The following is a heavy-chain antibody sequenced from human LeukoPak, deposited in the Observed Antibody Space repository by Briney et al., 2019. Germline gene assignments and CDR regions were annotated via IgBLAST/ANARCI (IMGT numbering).Heavy chain of an antibody. J-gene: IGHJ6*03. Sequence: SETLSLTCTVSGGSISSYYWSWIRQSPGKGLEWIGYIYYSGSTTYNPSLKSRVTISVDTSKNQFSLKLSSVTAADTAVYYCARTPRGGYGSYYYMDVWGKGTTVTISS. CDR2: IYYSGST. CDR3: ARTPRGGYGSYYYMDV. CDR1: GGSISSYY. D-gene: IGHD5-12*01. V-gene: IGHV4-59*08.